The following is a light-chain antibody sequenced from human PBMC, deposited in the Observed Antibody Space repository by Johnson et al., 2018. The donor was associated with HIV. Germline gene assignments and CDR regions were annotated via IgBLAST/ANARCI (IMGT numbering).Light chain of an antibody. CDR1: SSNIGNNY. V-gene: IGLV1-51*02. CDR2: ENN. CDR3: GTLDTSLSAFV. J-gene: IGLJ1*01. Sequence: QPVLTQPPSVSAAPGQKVTISCSGSSSNIGNNYVSWYQQLPGTAPKLLIYENNKRPLGIPDRFSGSKSGTSATLGITGLQNGDEADFYCGTLDTSLSAFVFGTGTKVTV.